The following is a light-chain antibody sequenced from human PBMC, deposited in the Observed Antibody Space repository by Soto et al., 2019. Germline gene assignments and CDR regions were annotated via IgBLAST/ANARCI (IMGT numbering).Light chain of an antibody. Sequence: EIVMTQSPATLSVSPGERATLSCRASQSVSSNLAWYQQKPGQAPRLLIYGASTRATGIPARFSGSGSGTKFTLSISSLQSEDFTVYYCQQYNNWPTWTCSQGTKVEIK. CDR3: QQYNNWPTWT. J-gene: IGKJ1*01. V-gene: IGKV3-15*01. CDR2: GAS. CDR1: QSVSSN.